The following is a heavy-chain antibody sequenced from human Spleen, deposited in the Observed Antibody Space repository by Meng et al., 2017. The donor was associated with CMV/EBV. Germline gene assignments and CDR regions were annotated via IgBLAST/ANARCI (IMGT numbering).Heavy chain of an antibody. D-gene: IGHD6-13*01. CDR1: GFTFSSYS. CDR2: ISSSSSYI. V-gene: IGHV3-21*01. J-gene: IGHJ6*02. CDR3: ARASVAAAGFRDYYGMDV. Sequence: GESLKISCAASGFTFSSYSMNWVRQAPGKGLEWVSSISSSSSYIYYADSVKGRFTISRDNAKNSLYLQMNSLRAEDTAVYYCARASVAAAGFRDYYGMDVWGQGTTVTVSS.